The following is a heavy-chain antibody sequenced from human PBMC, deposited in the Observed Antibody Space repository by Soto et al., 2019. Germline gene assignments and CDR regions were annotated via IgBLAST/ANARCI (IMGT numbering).Heavy chain of an antibody. D-gene: IGHD3-22*01. J-gene: IGHJ4*02. CDR1: EFIFSSYA. CDR2: ISGSGGTT. V-gene: IGHV3-23*01. Sequence: EVQVLESGGGLVQPGGSLRLSCAASEFIFSSYAMSWVRQAPGKGLEWVSTISGSGGTTDYTDSVKGRFTISRDNSKHTLYLQMNTLRDEDTAVYYCAKARSGNYQYYIDYWGQGTLVTVSS. CDR3: AKARSGNYQYYIDY.